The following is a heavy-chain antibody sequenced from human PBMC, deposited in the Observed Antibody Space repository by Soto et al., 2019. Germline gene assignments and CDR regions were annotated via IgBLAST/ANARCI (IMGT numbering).Heavy chain of an antibody. CDR1: GGSVSGGVYY. CDR2: IYYSGST. D-gene: IGHD6-19*01. Sequence: SETLSLTCTVSGGSVSGGVYYWNWIRQHPEKGLEWIGYIYYSGSTYYNPSLRSRVTISADTSKNQFSLKLSSVTVADTAVYYGARSSVAGAGYLQYWGQGTQVTVSS. CDR3: ARSSVAGAGYLQY. V-gene: IGHV4-31*03. J-gene: IGHJ1*01.